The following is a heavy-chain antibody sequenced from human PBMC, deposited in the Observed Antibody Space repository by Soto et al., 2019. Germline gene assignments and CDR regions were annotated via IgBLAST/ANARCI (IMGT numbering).Heavy chain of an antibody. Sequence: EVQLLESGGGLVRPGASLRLSCAASGFNFNKYAMSWVRQAPGEGLEWVSGISCCGGTASYADSVKGRFTIARDDAKNRLYLDMNSLRVEDTAEYYCAKADGQQWLLPHLENWGRGTLVTVS. V-gene: IGHV3-23*01. J-gene: IGHJ4*02. CDR1: GFNFNKYA. CDR3: AKADGQQWLLPHLEN. D-gene: IGHD6-19*01. CDR2: ISCCGGTA.